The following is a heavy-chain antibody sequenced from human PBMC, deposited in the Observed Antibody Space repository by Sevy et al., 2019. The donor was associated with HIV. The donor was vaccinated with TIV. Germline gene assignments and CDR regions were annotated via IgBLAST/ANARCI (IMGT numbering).Heavy chain of an antibody. D-gene: IGHD2-21*02. CDR3: ARWEVVTATPFFDY. J-gene: IGHJ4*02. Sequence: SETLSLTCTVSGGSISSGDYYWSWIRQPPGKGLEWIGYIYYTGGTYYNPSLKSRVSMSVDTSTNQFSLKLSSVTAADTAVYYCARWEVVTATPFFDYWGQGTLVTVSS. V-gene: IGHV4-30-4*01. CDR2: IYYTGGT. CDR1: GGSISSGDYY.